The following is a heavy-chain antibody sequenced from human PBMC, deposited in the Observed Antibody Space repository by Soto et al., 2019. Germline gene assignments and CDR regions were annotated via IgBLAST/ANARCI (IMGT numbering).Heavy chain of an antibody. CDR1: GFTFNGAW. V-gene: IGHV3-15*07. CDR2: VKSKVDGETI. Sequence: EVQLVESGGGLVEPGGSLRLSCAASGFTFNGAWMNWVRQGPGKGLEWVGRVKSKVDGETIDYAAPVKGRFTISRDDSRNMVYLQMNSLSTEDTAMYYCSADLPDWGAYAFDYWGQGGLVTVSS. D-gene: IGHD3-16*01. J-gene: IGHJ4*02. CDR3: SADLPDWGAYAFDY.